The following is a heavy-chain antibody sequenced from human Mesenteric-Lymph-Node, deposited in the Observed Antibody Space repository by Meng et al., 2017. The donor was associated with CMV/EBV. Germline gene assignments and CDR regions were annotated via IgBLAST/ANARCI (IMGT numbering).Heavy chain of an antibody. CDR2: TFSNDEN. CDR3: ARWMTTLTIGERDYYYSGMDV. D-gene: IGHD4-11*01. V-gene: IGHV2-26*01. J-gene: IGHJ6*02. CDR1: GFSLSNARMG. Sequence: SGPTLVKPTETLTLTCTVSGFSLSNARMGVSWIRQPPGKALEWLAHTFSNDENLYSTSLKSRLTISKDTSKSQVVLTMTNMDPVDTATYYCARWMTTLTIGERDYYYSGMDVWGQGTTVTVSS.